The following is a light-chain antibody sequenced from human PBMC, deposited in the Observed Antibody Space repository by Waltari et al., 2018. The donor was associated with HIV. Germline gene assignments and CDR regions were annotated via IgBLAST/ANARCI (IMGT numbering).Light chain of an antibody. J-gene: IGKJ4*01. V-gene: IGKV1-39*01. CDR3: QQSYSTPLT. CDR1: QNISSY. CDR2: AAS. Sequence: RTQSPSSLSPSVGVRVTTTGRASQNISSYLNWYQQKSGKAPKLLIYAASNFQSGVPSRVSGSGSGTDFTLTLSSLQPEDFATYYCQQSYSTPLTFGGGTKVEIK.